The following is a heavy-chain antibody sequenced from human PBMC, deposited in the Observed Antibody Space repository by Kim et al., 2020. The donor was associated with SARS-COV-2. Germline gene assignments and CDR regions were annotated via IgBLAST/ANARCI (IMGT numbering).Heavy chain of an antibody. V-gene: IGHV1-18*01. CDR3: ARDPSSSGWYLDY. D-gene: IGHD6-19*01. J-gene: IGHJ4*02. Sequence: ASVKVSCKASGYTFNSYGISWVRQAPGQGLEWMGWISAYNGDTNYAQKFQGRVTMTTDTSTNTAYMELRSLGSDDTAVYYCARDPSSSGWYLDYWGQGTLVTVSS. CDR2: ISAYNGDT. CDR1: GYTFNSYG.